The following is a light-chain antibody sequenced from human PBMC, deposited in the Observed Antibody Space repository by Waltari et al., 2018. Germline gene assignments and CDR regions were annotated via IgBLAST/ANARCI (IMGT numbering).Light chain of an antibody. Sequence: SALPQPASVSGSPGQSITIYCTGTSSDVGRYEYVSWYQQPPGKAPNRSIYDVSKRPSGVSNRFSGSTSGYTASLTISGLQSEDEADYYCCSYTTTDTYVFGSGTKVTVL. CDR2: DVS. CDR3: CSYTTTDTYV. V-gene: IGLV2-14*03. J-gene: IGLJ1*01. CDR1: SSDVGRYEY.